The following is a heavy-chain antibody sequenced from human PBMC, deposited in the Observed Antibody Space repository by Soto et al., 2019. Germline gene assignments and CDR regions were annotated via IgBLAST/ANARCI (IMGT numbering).Heavy chain of an antibody. CDR1: GVTVSNNY. CDR3: ARDPPGRVADGVGX. D-gene: IGHD6-13*01. V-gene: IGHV3-53*01. J-gene: IGHJ4*02. CDR2: IYSGGDT. Sequence: GSLRLSCAASGVTVSNNYMRWVRQAPGKGLEWVSLIYSGGDTHYADSVKGRFTISRDSSRNTLYLEMNSLRAEDTAVYYCARDPPGRVADGVGXWGQGTRVTVSX.